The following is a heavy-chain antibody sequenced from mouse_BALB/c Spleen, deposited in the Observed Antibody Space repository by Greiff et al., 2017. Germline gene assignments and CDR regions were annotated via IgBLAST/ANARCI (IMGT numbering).Heavy chain of an antibody. V-gene: IGHV5-4*02. Sequence: EVHLVESGGGLVKPGGSLKLSCAASGFTFSDYYMYWVRQTPEKRLEWVATISDGGSYTYYPDSVKGRFTISRDNAKNNLYLQMSSLKSEDTAMYYCAREQYFDVWGAGTTVTVSS. J-gene: IGHJ1*01. CDR2: ISDGGSYT. CDR3: AREQYFDV. CDR1: GFTFSDYY.